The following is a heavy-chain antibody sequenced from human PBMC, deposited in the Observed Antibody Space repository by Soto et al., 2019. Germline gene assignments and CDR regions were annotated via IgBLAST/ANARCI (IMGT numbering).Heavy chain of an antibody. Sequence: ASVKVSCKASGYTFTGYYVHWVRQAPGQGLEWMGWINPNSGGTNYAQKFQGWVTMTRDTSISTAYMELSRLRSDDTAVYYCARAVTHYYYGMDVWGQGTTVTVSS. J-gene: IGHJ6*02. V-gene: IGHV1-2*04. CDR1: GYTFTGYY. D-gene: IGHD4-4*01. CDR3: ARAVTHYYYGMDV. CDR2: INPNSGGT.